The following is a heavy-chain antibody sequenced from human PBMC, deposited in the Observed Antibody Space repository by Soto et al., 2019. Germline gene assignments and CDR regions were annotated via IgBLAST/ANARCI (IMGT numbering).Heavy chain of an antibody. CDR2: INPNSGGT. CDR3: ARGYDYVWGSYRYTAVGYFDY. D-gene: IGHD3-16*02. Sequence: GASVKVSCKASGYTFTGYYMHWVRQAPGQGLEWMGWINPNSGGTNYAQKFQGWVTMTRDTSISTAYMELSRLRSDDTAVYYCARGYDYVWGSYRYTAVGYFDYWGQGTLVTVSS. V-gene: IGHV1-2*04. J-gene: IGHJ4*02. CDR1: GYTFTGYY.